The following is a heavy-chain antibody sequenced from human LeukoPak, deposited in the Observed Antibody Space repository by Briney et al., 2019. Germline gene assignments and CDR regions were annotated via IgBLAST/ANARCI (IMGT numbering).Heavy chain of an antibody. Sequence: GGSLRLSCAASGFTVSSNYMSWVRQAPGKGLEWVSVIYSGGSTYYADSVKGRFTISRDNSKNMLYLQMNSLRAEDTAVYYCATSTGYYYGMDVWGQGTTVTVSS. J-gene: IGHJ6*02. CDR3: ATSTGYYYGMDV. D-gene: IGHD7-27*01. V-gene: IGHV3-66*01. CDR2: IYSGGST. CDR1: GFTVSSNY.